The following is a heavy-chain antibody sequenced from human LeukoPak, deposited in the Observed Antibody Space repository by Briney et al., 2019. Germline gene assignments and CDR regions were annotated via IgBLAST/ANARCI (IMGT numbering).Heavy chain of an antibody. J-gene: IGHJ4*02. CDR2: IYYSGST. D-gene: IGHD5-18*01. CDR1: GGSISSSSYY. CDR3: ATMGYSYGPTKFDY. V-gene: IGHV4-39*07. Sequence: SETLSFTCTVSGGSISSSSYYWGWIRQPPGKGLEWIGSIYYSGSTYYNPSLKSRVTISVDTSKNQFSLKLSSVTAADPAVYYCATMGYSYGPTKFDYWGQGTLVAVSS.